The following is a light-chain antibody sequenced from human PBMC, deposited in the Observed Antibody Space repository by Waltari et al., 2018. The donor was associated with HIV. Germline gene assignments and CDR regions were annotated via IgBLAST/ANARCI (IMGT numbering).Light chain of an antibody. Sequence: EIVMMQSPATLSVSPGERATLSCRASQSVSNNLAWYQQKPGQAPRLLIYDASTRATGIPARFSGSGSGTEFTLTISSLQSADFAAYYCQHYNEWPLTFGGGTKVEIK. V-gene: IGKV3D-15*01. CDR1: QSVSNN. CDR3: QHYNEWPLT. CDR2: DAS. J-gene: IGKJ4*01.